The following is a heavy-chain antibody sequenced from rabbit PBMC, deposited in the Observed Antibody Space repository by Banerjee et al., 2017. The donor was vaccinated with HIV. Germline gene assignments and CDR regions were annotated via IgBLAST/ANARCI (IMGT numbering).Heavy chain of an antibody. Sequence: QSLEESGGDLVKPGASLTLACTASGFTLSSSYYMCWVRQAPGKGLEWIGCIYTDSGSAYYASWAKGRFTISKTSSTTVTLQMTSLTAADTATYFCARIDYSDGYTGAFNLWGPGTLVTVS. CDR2: IYTDSGSA. CDR3: ARIDYSDGYTGAFNL. CDR1: GFTLSSSYY. V-gene: IGHV1S40*01. J-gene: IGHJ4*01. D-gene: IGHD6-1*01.